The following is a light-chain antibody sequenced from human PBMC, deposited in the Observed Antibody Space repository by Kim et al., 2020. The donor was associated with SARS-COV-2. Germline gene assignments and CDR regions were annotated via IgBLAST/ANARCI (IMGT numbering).Light chain of an antibody. CDR2: GAS. CDR3: QQYNNWFPYT. Sequence: SPGERAILSCRASQSIGTSLAWYHPKPGQAPRLLNFGASTRATGVPARISGSASGSEFTLTISTLQSGDFGIYYCQQYNNWFPYTFGQGTKLEI. J-gene: IGKJ2*01. CDR1: QSIGTS. V-gene: IGKV3-15*01.